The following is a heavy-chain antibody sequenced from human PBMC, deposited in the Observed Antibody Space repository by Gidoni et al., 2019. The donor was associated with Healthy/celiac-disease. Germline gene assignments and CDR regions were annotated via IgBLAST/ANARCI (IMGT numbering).Heavy chain of an antibody. CDR2: ISGSGGST. Sequence: EVQLLESCGGLVQPGGSLRLSCAASGFTFSSYAMTGVRKAPGKRLEWVSAISGSGGSTYYADSVQGRFTISRDNSKNTLYLQMNSLRAEDTAVYYCAKDLVAGGATMIVVVTHDYWGQGTLVTVSS. V-gene: IGHV3-23*01. CDR3: AKDLVAGGATMIVVVTHDY. J-gene: IGHJ4*02. CDR1: GFTFSSYA. D-gene: IGHD3-22*01.